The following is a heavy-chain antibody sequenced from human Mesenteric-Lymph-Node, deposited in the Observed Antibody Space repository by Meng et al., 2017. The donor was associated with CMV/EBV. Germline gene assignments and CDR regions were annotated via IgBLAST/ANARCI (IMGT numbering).Heavy chain of an antibody. D-gene: IGHD1-7*01. V-gene: IGHV1-18*01. CDR1: GYTFTSYG. CDR3: AGDSMELGGLFDP. J-gene: IGHJ5*02. Sequence: ASVKVSCKASGYTFTSYGISWVRQAPGQGLEWMGWINAYNGNTNYPQKFQGRVIMTADTSATTAYMELRSLTSDDTAVYYCAGDSMELGGLFDPWGQGTLVTVSS. CDR2: INAYNGNT.